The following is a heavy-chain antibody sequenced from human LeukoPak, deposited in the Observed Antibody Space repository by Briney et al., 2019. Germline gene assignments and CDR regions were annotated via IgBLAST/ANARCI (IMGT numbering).Heavy chain of an antibody. Sequence: PGGSLRLSCAASRFTFSSYSMNWVRQAPGKGLEWVSSISSSSSYMYYADSVKGRFTISRDNAKNSLYLQMNSLRAEDTAVYYCARASYYYYGMDVWGQGTTVTVSS. CDR1: RFTFSSYS. J-gene: IGHJ6*02. V-gene: IGHV3-21*01. CDR3: ARASYYYYGMDV. CDR2: ISSSSSYM.